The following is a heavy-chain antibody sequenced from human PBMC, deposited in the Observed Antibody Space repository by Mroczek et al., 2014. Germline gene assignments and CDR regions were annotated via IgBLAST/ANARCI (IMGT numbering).Heavy chain of an antibody. D-gene: IGHD6-19*01. CDR1: GFTFDDYG. V-gene: IGHV3-9*01. CDR3: AKNRGYSSGWALNDAFDV. CDR2: INWNSAKI. J-gene: IGHJ3*01. Sequence: VQLVQSGGGLVQPGRSLRLSCAASGFTFDDYGMHWVRQVPGKGLEWVSGINWNSAKIAYADSVKGRFTISRDNAKSSLYLQMNSLRPEDTAFYYCAKNRGYSSGWALNDAFDVWGQGTMVTVSS.